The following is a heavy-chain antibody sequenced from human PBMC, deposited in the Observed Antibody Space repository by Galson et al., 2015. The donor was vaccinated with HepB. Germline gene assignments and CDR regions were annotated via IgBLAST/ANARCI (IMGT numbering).Heavy chain of an antibody. D-gene: IGHD3-3*01. CDR1: GFTVSSNY. CDR3: ARGGADYDFWSGYSYFFDY. CDR2: IYSGGST. J-gene: IGHJ4*02. Sequence: SLRLSCAASGFTVSSNYMSWVRQAPGKGLEWVSVIYSGGSTYYADSVKGRFTISRDNSKNTLYLQMNSLRAEDTAVYYCARGGADYDFWSGYSYFFDYWGQGTLVTVSS. V-gene: IGHV3-53*01.